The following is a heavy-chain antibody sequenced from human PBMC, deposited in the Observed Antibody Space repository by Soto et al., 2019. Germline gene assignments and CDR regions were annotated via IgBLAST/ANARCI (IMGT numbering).Heavy chain of an antibody. CDR1: GWSFSGYY. CDR2: INHSGST. D-gene: IGHD3-9*01. Sequence: SETLSLTCAVYGWSFSGYYWSWIRQPPGKGLEWIWEINHSGSTNYNPSLKSRVTISVDTSKNQFSLKLSSVTAADTAVYYCARGLHRDILTGYYIRQVTSFDPWGQGTLVTVSS. V-gene: IGHV4-34*01. CDR3: ARGLHRDILTGYYIRQVTSFDP. J-gene: IGHJ5*02.